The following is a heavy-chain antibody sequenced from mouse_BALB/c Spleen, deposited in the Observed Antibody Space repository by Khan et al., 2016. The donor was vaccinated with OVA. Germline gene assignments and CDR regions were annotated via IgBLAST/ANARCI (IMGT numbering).Heavy chain of an antibody. Sequence: EVELVESGPDLVKPSQSLSLTCTVTGYSITSGYAWHWIRQFPGNKLEWMGYIYHSGNINYNPSLKSRFSITRDTSKNLFFLQLNSVTTEDTATYYCVRGGNYMDSGGQGTSVTVSS. CDR2: IYHSGNI. CDR1: GYSITSGYA. CDR3: VRGGNYMDS. J-gene: IGHJ4*01. D-gene: IGHD2-1*01. V-gene: IGHV3-1*02.